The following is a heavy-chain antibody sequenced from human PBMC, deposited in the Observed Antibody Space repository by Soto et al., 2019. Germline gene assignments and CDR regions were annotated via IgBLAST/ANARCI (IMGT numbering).Heavy chain of an antibody. CDR2: IYPGDSDT. V-gene: IGHV5-51*01. CDR1: GHSFTSNW. CDR3: ARMVVNTALGYFDC. D-gene: IGHD5-18*01. Sequence: GESLKISCKGSGHSFTSNWIGWVRQMPGKGLEWVGIIYPGDSDTRYSPSFQGQVTISADKSISTAYLQWSSLKASDTAMYYCARMVVNTALGYFDCWGQGTLVTVSS. J-gene: IGHJ4*02.